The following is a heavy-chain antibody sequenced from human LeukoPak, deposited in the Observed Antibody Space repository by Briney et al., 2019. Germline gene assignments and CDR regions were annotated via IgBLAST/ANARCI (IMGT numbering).Heavy chain of an antibody. CDR1: GFTFNDYA. CDR3: AKQGPYGSGPYFDY. Sequence: QPGGSLRVSCAASGFTFNDYAMSWVRQAPGKGLEWVSAISISGGSTYYADSVRGRFTISRHNSKNTLSLQMNSLRGEDTAVYYCAKQGPYGSGPYFDYWGRGALVTVSS. V-gene: IGHV3-23*01. D-gene: IGHD3-10*01. CDR2: ISISGGST. J-gene: IGHJ4*02.